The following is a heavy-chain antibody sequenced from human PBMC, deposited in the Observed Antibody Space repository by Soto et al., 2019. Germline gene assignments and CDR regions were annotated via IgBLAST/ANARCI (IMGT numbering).Heavy chain of an antibody. J-gene: IGHJ4*02. V-gene: IGHV4-34*01. CDR1: GGSFSGYY. CDR3: AGLYPYESSGYHLNY. D-gene: IGHD3-22*01. Sequence: PSETLSLTCAVYGGSFSGYYWSWIRQPPGKGLEWVGEINYRGNTYYNPSLRSRVTISVDTSKNQFSLKLRSVTAADTAVFYCAGLYPYESSGYHLNYWGQGALVTVSS. CDR2: INYRGNT.